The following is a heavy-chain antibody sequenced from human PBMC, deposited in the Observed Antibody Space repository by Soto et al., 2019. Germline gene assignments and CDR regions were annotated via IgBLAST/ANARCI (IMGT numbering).Heavy chain of an antibody. D-gene: IGHD2-15*01. CDR1: GFTFSNYW. V-gene: IGHV3-74*02. CDR3: ARGDCVAGTCYSLAGSFYYYMDV. J-gene: IGHJ6*03. CDR2: INSDGSVS. Sequence: EVQLVESGGGLVQPGWSLRLSCAASGFTFSNYWMYWVRQAPGKGLEWVSRINSDGSVSSHADSVRGRLTISRDNVKNTLYLHMDSLRAEDTAVYFCARGDCVAGTCYSLAGSFYYYMDVWGKGTTVTVFS.